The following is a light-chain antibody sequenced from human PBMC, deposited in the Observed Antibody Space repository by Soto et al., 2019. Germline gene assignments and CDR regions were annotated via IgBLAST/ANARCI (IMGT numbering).Light chain of an antibody. CDR1: QSLLDSNGYNC. V-gene: IGKV2-28*01. CDR2: LGS. Sequence: DIVMTQSPLSLPVTPGEPASISCRSSQSLLDSNGYNCLEWYLQKPGQSPQLLIHLGSNRASGVRDRFSGRGSGTFFTLKISRVEAEDVGVYYCMQSLQTPLTFGQGTKVEIK. J-gene: IGKJ1*01. CDR3: MQSLQTPLT.